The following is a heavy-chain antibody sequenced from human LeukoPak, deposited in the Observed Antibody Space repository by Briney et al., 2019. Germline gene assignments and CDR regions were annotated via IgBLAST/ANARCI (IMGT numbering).Heavy chain of an antibody. CDR3: ARHRISAGGTKFNWFDP. CDR2: IYYSGST. J-gene: IGHJ5*02. V-gene: IGHV4-39*01. Sequence: SETLSLTCTVSGGSISSTSYYWGWIRQPPGKGLEWIGSIYYSGSTYYNPPLKSRVTISVDTSKNQFSLKLSSVTAADTAVYYCARHRISAGGTKFNWFDPWGQGTLVTVSS. D-gene: IGHD6-13*01. CDR1: GGSISSTSYY.